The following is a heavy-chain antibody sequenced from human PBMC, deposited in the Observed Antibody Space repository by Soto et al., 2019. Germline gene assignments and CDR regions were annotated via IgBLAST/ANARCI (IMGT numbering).Heavy chain of an antibody. D-gene: IGHD4-4*01. J-gene: IGHJ6*02. CDR3: SRAEPTVTTLYYYGMDV. CDR2: ISAYNGNT. Sequence: ASVEVSCKASGYTFTSYGIRWVRQAPGQGLEWMAWISAYNGNTNYAQKLQGRVTMTTDTFTSTAYMELRSLRSDDTAVYYCSRAEPTVTTLYYYGMDVWGQGTTVTVSS. CDR1: GYTFTSYG. V-gene: IGHV1-18*04.